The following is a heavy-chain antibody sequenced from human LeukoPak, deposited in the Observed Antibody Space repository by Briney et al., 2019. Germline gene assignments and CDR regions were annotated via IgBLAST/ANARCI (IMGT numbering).Heavy chain of an antibody. CDR1: GFTFSDYY. V-gene: IGHV3-11*04. Sequence: GGSLRLSCAASGFTFSDYYMTWIRQAPGKGLEWVSYISSRSGSSIYYADSVKGRFTISRDNAKNSLYLQMNSLRAEDTAVYYCARVGYSGSPGGYWGQGTLVTVSS. CDR3: ARVGYSGSPGGY. CDR2: ISSRSGSSI. J-gene: IGHJ4*02. D-gene: IGHD1-26*01.